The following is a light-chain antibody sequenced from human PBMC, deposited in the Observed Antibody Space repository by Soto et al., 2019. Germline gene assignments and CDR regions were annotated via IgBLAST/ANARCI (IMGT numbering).Light chain of an antibody. CDR2: AAS. CDR3: QQYYSYPFT. J-gene: IGKJ3*01. CDR1: QGISSY. V-gene: IGKV1-8*01. Sequence: AIRMTQSPSSLSASTGDRITITCPASQGISSYLAWSQQKPGKAPKLLIYAASTLKHGVPSRFSGSGSGTAFTLTISCLHSEDFATQYGQQYYSYPFTFAPGTKVDI.